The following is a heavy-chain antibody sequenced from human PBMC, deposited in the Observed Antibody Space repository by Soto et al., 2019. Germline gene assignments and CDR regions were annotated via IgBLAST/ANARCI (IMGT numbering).Heavy chain of an antibody. CDR1: GASISSYY. J-gene: IGHJ5*02. V-gene: IGHV4-59*01. D-gene: IGHD3-9*01. CDR2: IYYSGST. Sequence: PTETLSLTCTVSGASISSYYWSWIRQPPGKGLEWLGYIYYSGSTNYTPSLKSRVTISVDTSKNQLSLKLSSVTAADTAVYYCARVPLSGDDILTGFLFDPWGQGTLVTVSS. CDR3: ARVPLSGDDILTGFLFDP.